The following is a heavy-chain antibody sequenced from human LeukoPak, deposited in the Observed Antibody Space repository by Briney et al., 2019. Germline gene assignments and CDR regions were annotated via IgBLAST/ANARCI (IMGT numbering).Heavy chain of an antibody. V-gene: IGHV1-2*06. Sequence: GASVKVFCKASGYTFTCYYMHWVRQAPGQGLEWMGRINPNSGGTNNAQKFQGRVTMTRDTYISKDYMEMSRLRSDDTAVYSCARARGGATSYWGQGTLVTVSS. CDR1: GYTFTCYY. CDR3: ARARGGATSY. J-gene: IGHJ4*02. CDR2: INPNSGGT. D-gene: IGHD1-26*01.